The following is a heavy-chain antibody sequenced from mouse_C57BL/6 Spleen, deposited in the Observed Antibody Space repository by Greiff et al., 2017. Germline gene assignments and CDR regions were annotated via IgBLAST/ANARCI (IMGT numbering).Heavy chain of an antibody. J-gene: IGHJ1*03. D-gene: IGHD1-1*01. CDR1: GYTFTSYW. CDR3: ARSLHYYGSSYGYFDV. Sequence: QVQLQQPGAELVKPGASVKMSCKASGYTFTSYWITWVKQRPGQGLEWIGDIYPGSGSTNYNEKFKSKATLTGDTSSSTAYMQLSSLTSADSAVYYCARSLHYYGSSYGYFDVWGTGTTVTVSS. CDR2: IYPGSGST. V-gene: IGHV1-55*01.